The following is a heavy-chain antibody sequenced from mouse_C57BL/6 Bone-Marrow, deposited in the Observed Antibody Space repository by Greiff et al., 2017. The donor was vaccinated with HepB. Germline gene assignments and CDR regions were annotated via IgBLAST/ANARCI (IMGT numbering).Heavy chain of an antibody. Sequence: VQLQQPGAELVKPGASVKLSCKASGYTFTSYWMHWVKQRPGQGLEWIGMIHPNSGSTNYNEKFKSKATLTVDKSSSTAYMQLSSLTSEDSAVYYCARNSPYYYAMDYWGQGTSVTVSS. J-gene: IGHJ4*01. CDR3: ARNSPYYYAMDY. CDR2: IHPNSGST. V-gene: IGHV1-64*01. CDR1: GYTFTSYW.